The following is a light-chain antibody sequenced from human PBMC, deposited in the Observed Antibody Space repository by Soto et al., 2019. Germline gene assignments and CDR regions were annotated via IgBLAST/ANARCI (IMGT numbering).Light chain of an antibody. J-gene: IGKJ5*01. V-gene: IGKV4-1*01. CDR1: QSVLYSSKNKNY. CDR2: WAS. CDR3: QQHYVTPIT. Sequence: DIVMTQSPDSLAVSLGERATINRKSSQSVLYSSKNKNYLTWYQQKPGQPPKLLIYWASTRESGVPDRFSGSGSGTDFTLTISSLQAEDVAVYYCQQHYVTPITFGQGTRLEIK.